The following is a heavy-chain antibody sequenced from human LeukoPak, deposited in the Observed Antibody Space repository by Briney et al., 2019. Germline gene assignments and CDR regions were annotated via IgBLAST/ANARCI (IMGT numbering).Heavy chain of an antibody. J-gene: IGHJ4*02. Sequence: GGSLRLSCAASGFTFSSYAMSWVRQAPGKGLEWVSAISGSGGSTYYADSVKGRFTISRDNSKNTLYLQMNSLRAEDTAVYYCAKDRWDDITMVRGVIGGYWGQGTLVTVSS. CDR1: GFTFSSYA. D-gene: IGHD3-10*01. V-gene: IGHV3-23*01. CDR3: AKDRWDDITMVRGVIGGY. CDR2: ISGSGGST.